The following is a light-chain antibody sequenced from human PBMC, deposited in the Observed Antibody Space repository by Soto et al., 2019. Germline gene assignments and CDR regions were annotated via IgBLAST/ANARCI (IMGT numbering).Light chain of an antibody. V-gene: IGLV3-21*02. Sequence: SYELTQPPSVSVAPGQTARITCGGNSIGSKSVHWYHQQPGQAPVLVVYDDRDRPSGIPERFSGSKSGKTAALTISRVEAGDEADYYCQVWDDTNNHYVFGTGTRSPS. CDR2: DDR. CDR1: SIGSKS. CDR3: QVWDDTNNHYV. J-gene: IGLJ1*01.